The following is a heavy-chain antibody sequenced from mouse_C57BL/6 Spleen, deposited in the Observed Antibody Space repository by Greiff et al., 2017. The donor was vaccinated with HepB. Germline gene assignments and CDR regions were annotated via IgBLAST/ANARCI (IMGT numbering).Heavy chain of an antibody. Sequence: QVHVKQPGAELVKPGASVKLSCKASGYTFTSYWMQWVKQRPGQGLEWIGEIDPSDSYTNYNQKFKGKATLTVDTSSSTAYMQLSSLTSEDSAVYYCASYEGYYAMDYWGQGTSVTVSS. CDR3: ASYEGYYAMDY. CDR1: GYTFTSYW. CDR2: IDPSDSYT. J-gene: IGHJ4*01. V-gene: IGHV1-50*01. D-gene: IGHD2-3*01.